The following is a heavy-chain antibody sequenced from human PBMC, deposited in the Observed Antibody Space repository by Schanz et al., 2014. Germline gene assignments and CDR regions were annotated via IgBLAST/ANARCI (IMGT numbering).Heavy chain of an antibody. Sequence: VQLVESGGGVVQPGRSLRLSCVASGFTFSSYDVFWVRQAPGKGLEWVANIKHDGSVKDYVDSVEGRFTISRDNAKRSLFLQMNSLRVEDTAVYYCARLDPYCRSGTCSRAFDFWGQGTLVTVSS. V-gene: IGHV3-7*01. D-gene: IGHD2-15*01. CDR2: IKHDGSVK. CDR1: GFTFSSYD. J-gene: IGHJ4*02. CDR3: ARLDPYCRSGTCSRAFDF.